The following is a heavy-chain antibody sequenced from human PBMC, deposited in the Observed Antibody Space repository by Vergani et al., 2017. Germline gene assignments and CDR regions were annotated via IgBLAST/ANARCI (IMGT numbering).Heavy chain of an antibody. Sequence: QVQLQESGPGLVKPSQTLSLTCTVSGGSISSGGYYWSWIRQPPGKGLEWIGYIYYSGSTYYNPSLKSRVTISVETSKKQFSLKLSSVTAADTAVYYCAREACSGGSCYSGVVDYWGQGTLVTVSS. D-gene: IGHD2-15*01. CDR3: AREACSGGSCYSGVVDY. CDR1: GGSISSGGYY. J-gene: IGHJ4*02. CDR2: IYYSGST. V-gene: IGHV4-31*03.